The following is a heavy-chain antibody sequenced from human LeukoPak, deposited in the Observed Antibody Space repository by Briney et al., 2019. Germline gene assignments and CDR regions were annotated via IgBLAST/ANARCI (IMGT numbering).Heavy chain of an antibody. D-gene: IGHD1-26*01. CDR2: IYSGGST. V-gene: IGHV3-66*01. J-gene: IGHJ3*02. CDR1: GFTVSSNY. Sequence: QPGGSLRLSRAASGFTVSSNYMNWVRQAPGKGLEWVSVIYSGGSTYYADSVKGRFSISRDNSKNTLYLQMNSLRAEDTAVYYCARDRGGTYLVSFAFDISGQGTMVTVSS. CDR3: ARDRGGTYLVSFAFDI.